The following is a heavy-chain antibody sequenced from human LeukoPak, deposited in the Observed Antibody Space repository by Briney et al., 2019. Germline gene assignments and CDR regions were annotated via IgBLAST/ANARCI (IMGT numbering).Heavy chain of an antibody. Sequence: SETLSLTCTVSGGSISSYYWSWIRQPPGKGLEWIGYIYYSGSTNYNPSLKSRVTISVDTSKNQFSLKLSSVTAADTAVYYCARGPVGYCSSTSCYPDYYYGMDVWGQGTTVTVSS. CDR3: ARGPVGYCSSTSCYPDYYYGMDV. D-gene: IGHD2-2*01. CDR2: IYYSGST. CDR1: GGSISSYY. J-gene: IGHJ6*02. V-gene: IGHV4-59*01.